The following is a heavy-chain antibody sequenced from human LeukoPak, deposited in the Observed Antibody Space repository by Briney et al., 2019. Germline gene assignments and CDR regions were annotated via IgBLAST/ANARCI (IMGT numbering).Heavy chain of an antibody. V-gene: IGHV1-69*13. D-gene: IGHD3-3*01. CDR2: IIPIFGTA. CDR3: AKGPTDFGSGTGQTSLAS. J-gene: IGHJ5*02. CDR1: GGTFSSYA. Sequence: GASVKVSCKASGGTFSSYAISWVRQAPGQGLEWMGGIIPIFGTANYAQKFQGRVTITADESTSTAYMELSSLRSEDTAVYYCAKGPTDFGSGTGQTSLASWGQEPLVTVSS.